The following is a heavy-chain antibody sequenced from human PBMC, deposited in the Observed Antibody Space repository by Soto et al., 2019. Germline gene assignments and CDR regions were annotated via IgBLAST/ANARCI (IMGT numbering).Heavy chain of an antibody. CDR1: GGSISSGGYY. CDR3: ERDSPPGYTDY. J-gene: IGHJ4*02. Sequence: SETLSLTCTVSGGSISSGGYYWSWIRQHPGKGLEWIGYIYYSGSTYYNPSLKSRITISVDTSKNHFSLKLSSVTAADTAVYYCERDSPPGYTDYWGQGTLVTVSS. V-gene: IGHV4-31*03. CDR2: IYYSGST. D-gene: IGHD3-9*01.